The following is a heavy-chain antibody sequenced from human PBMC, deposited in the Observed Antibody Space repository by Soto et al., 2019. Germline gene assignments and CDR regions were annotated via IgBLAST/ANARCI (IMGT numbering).Heavy chain of an antibody. D-gene: IGHD1-1*01. Sequence: GGSLRLSCAASGLTFSNYALHWVRQAPGKGLEWVAVISYDGSNKYYADSVKGRFTISRDNSKNTVYLQMDSLRAEDTAVYFCARDGVATFYYHGIDVWGQGTTVTVSS. CDR2: ISYDGSNK. J-gene: IGHJ6*02. CDR3: ARDGVATFYYHGIDV. CDR1: GLTFSNYA. V-gene: IGHV3-30-3*01.